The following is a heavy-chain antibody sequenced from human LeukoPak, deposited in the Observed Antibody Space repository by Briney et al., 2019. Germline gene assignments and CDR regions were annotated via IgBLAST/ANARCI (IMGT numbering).Heavy chain of an antibody. J-gene: IGHJ3*02. V-gene: IGHV1-3*01. Sequence: ASVKVSCKASGYTFTSYAMHWVRQAPGQRLEWMGWINAGNGNTKYSQKFQGRVTITRDTSASTAYMELSSLRSEDTALYFCAKGATVGKEALDIWGQGSLVTVS. CDR1: GYTFTSYA. CDR3: AKGATVGKEALDI. CDR2: INAGNGNT. D-gene: IGHD1-14*01.